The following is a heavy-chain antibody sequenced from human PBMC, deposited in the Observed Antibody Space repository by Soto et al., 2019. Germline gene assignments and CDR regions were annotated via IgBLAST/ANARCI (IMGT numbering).Heavy chain of an antibody. CDR3: ARSLTEGYCTITGCYTRPLYGMDV. CDR1: GYTFSGYY. V-gene: IGHV1-2*02. CDR2: INPNSGGT. Sequence: QEQLVQSGAEVKKPGASVKVSCKASGYTFSGYYIRWLRQAPGQGLEWMGWINPNSGGTNYAQKFQGRVTVTRDTPTSTAYMELSRLTSDDTAVYYCARSLTEGYCTITGCYTRPLYGMDVWGQGTTVTVSS. J-gene: IGHJ6*02. D-gene: IGHD2-2*02.